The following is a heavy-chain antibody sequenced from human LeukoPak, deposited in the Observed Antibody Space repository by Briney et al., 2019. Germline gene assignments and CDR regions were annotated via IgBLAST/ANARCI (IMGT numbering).Heavy chain of an antibody. D-gene: IGHD4-17*01. Sequence: GGSLRLSCAASGFTFSRYSMNWVRQAPGKGLEWVSYISSSSSTIYYADSVKGRFTTSRDNAKNSLYLQMNSLRAEDTAVYYCAGEHDYGDYEGWGQGTLVTVSS. V-gene: IGHV3-48*01. CDR2: ISSSSSTI. J-gene: IGHJ4*02. CDR1: GFTFSRYS. CDR3: AGEHDYGDYEG.